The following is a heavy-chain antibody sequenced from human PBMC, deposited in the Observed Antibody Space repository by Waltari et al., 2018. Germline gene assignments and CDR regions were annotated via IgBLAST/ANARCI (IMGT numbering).Heavy chain of an antibody. CDR2: ISSSSTI. Sequence: EVQLVESGGGLVQPGGSLRLPCAAYGFTFVGYSMNWVRQAPGKGLELVSYISSSSTIYYADSVKGRFTISRDNAKNSLYLQMNSLRAEDTAVYYCAKRRYFDNWGQGTLVTVSS. J-gene: IGHJ4*02. V-gene: IGHV3-48*01. CDR3: AKRRYFDN. CDR1: GFTFVGYS. D-gene: IGHD3-9*01.